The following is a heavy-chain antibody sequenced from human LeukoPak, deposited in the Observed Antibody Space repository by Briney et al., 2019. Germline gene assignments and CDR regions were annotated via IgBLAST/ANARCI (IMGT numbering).Heavy chain of an antibody. Sequence: GGSLRLSCAASGFTFSSYAMSWVRQAPGKGLEWVSAISGSGGSTYYADSVKGRFTISRDNSKNTLYLQMSSLRAEDTAVYYCAKEWLAAGHYGMDVWGQGTTVTVSS. CDR3: AKEWLAAGHYGMDV. V-gene: IGHV3-23*01. J-gene: IGHJ6*02. D-gene: IGHD6-13*01. CDR1: GFTFSSYA. CDR2: ISGSGGST.